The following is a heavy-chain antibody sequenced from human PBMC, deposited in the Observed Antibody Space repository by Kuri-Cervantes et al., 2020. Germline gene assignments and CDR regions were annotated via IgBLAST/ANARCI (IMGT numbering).Heavy chain of an antibody. CDR2: IKQDGSEK. V-gene: IGHV3-7*01. D-gene: IGHD1-26*01. Sequence: GGSLRLSCAASGFTFSSYWMSWVRQAPGKGLEWVANIKQDGSEKYYVDSVKGRFTISRDNAKNSLYLQMNSPRAEDTAVYYCARHSSGSYGPFHAFDIWGQGTMVTVSS. J-gene: IGHJ3*02. CDR1: GFTFSSYW. CDR3: ARHSSGSYGPFHAFDI.